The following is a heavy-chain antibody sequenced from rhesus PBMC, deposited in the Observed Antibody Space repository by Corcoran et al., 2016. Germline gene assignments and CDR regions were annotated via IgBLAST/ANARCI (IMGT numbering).Heavy chain of an antibody. V-gene: IGHV4-93*02. CDR1: GGSVSSSNW. CDR2: IYGSGGST. Sequence: QVQLQESGPGLVKPSETLSLTCAVSGGSVSSSNWWSWIRQSPWKGLEWIGGIYGSGGSTEYNPSLTSRVTISIDTSKNQFSLKLSSVTAADTAVYYCARQIAAAGKGYFDLWGPGTPITISS. CDR3: ARQIAAAGKGYFDL. J-gene: IGHJ2*01. D-gene: IGHD6-25*01.